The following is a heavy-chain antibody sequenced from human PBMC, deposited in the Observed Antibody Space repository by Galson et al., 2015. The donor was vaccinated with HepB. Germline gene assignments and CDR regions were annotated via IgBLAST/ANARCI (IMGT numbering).Heavy chain of an antibody. CDR1: GYTFTSYA. CDR2: INAGNGNT. V-gene: IGHV1-3*01. Sequence: SVKVSCKASGYTFTSYAMHWVRQAPGQRLEWMGWINAGNGNTKYSQKFQGRVTITRDTSASTAYMELSSLRSEDTAVYYCARWRGGIAVAGNPKGGAFDIWGQGTMVTVSS. CDR3: ARWRGGIAVAGNPKGGAFDI. J-gene: IGHJ3*02. D-gene: IGHD6-19*01.